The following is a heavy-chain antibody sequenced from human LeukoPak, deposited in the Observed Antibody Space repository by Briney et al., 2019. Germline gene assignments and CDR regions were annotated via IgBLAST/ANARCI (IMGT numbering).Heavy chain of an antibody. D-gene: IGHD4-23*01. J-gene: IGHJ5*02. CDR3: ARGCTVVSPRLGGLGWFYP. V-gene: IGHV1-69*05. CDR1: GYTFTSYS. CDR2: INPIFGST. Sequence: SVKVSCKASGYTFTSYSIRWVRQAPGQGLEWMGGINPIFGSTNYARKFQGRVTITTDASTSTAYMELSRLRSEDTAVYYCARGCTVVSPRLGGLGWFYPWGQGTLVTVSS.